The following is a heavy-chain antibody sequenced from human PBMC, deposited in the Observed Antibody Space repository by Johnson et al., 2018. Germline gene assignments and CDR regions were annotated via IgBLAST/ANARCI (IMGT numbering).Heavy chain of an antibody. Sequence: EVQLVESGGGLVQPGGSLRLSCAASGFTFSDYVMAWVRQAPGKGLEWVSTISGGGGDTYYADSVKGRSTIPRGNSKNSLYLQMNGLKVEDTAVYYCAKMWRFGPGGAFDVWGQGTVVTVSS. CDR2: ISGGGGDT. J-gene: IGHJ3*01. D-gene: IGHD3-16*01. CDR1: GFTFSDYV. V-gene: IGHV3-23*04. CDR3: AKMWRFGPGGAFDV.